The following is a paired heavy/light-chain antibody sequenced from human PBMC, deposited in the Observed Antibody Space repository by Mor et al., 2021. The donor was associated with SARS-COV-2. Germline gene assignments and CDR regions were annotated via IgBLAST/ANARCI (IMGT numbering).Heavy chain of an antibody. CDR1: GYSFGNYG. J-gene: IGHJ6*02. CDR3: ARDAKRNPDLNYFNGLDV. CDR2: ISGYNGNT. V-gene: IGHV1-18*01. Sequence: QGQLVQSGVEVKRPGASVRVSCTASGYSFGNYGIVWVRQAPGQGLEWMGWISGYNGNTKYSEKIEDRVTMTADTSTSTAYMDLRSLRADDTAVYYCARDAKRNPDLNYFNGLDVWGQGTTVTVSS.
Light chain of an antibody. CDR1: QGVNSY. Sequence: DIQVTQSPSSLSASVGDRVIITCRASQGVNSYLNWYLQKPGEAPKMLIYGAFNLQSGVPSRFSGSGYGTDFTLTISSLQPEDLGTYYCQQSFTSPRSFGQGTKLEF. J-gene: IGKJ2*03. CDR3: QQSFTSPRS. CDR2: GAF. V-gene: IGKV1-39*01.